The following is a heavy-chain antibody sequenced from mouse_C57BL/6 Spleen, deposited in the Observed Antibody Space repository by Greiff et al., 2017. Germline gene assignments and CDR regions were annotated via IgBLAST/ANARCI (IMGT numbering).Heavy chain of an antibody. D-gene: IGHD1-3*01. CDR3: ARWELWVCDC. CDR2: IDPSDSYT. V-gene: IGHV1-59*01. J-gene: IGHJ2*01. CDR1: GYTFTSYW. Sequence: LQQPGAELVRPGTSVKLSCKASGYTFTSYWMHWVKQRPGQGLEWIGVIDPSDSYTNSNQKFKGKATLTVDTSSSSAYMPLSSLTSENTAVYYCARWELWVCDCWGQGTTLTVSS.